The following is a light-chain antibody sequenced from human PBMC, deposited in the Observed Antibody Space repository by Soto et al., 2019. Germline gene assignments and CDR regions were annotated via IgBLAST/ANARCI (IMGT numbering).Light chain of an antibody. Sequence: EIVLTQSPGTLSLSPGERATLSCRASQSVGDTYLAWYQQKPGQAPRLLMYSTSTRATGISARFSGSGSGTEFTLTISSLQSEDFGVYYCQQYNNWWTFGQGTKVDIK. CDR1: QSVGDT. V-gene: IGKV3-15*01. J-gene: IGKJ1*01. CDR3: QQYNNWWT. CDR2: STS.